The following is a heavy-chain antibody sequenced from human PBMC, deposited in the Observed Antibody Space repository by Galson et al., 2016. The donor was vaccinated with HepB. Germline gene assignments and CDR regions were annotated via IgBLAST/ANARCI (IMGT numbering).Heavy chain of an antibody. Sequence: SVKVSCKASRGTFSSYSFSWVRQAPGQGLEWMGGTIPISGKANFAQKSQGRVTITADESTSTAYMELSNLRSEDTAVYFCARGANWGSGYGVGVWGQGTTVTVSS. D-gene: IGHD7-27*01. V-gene: IGHV1-69*13. CDR3: ARGANWGSGYGVGV. J-gene: IGHJ6*02. CDR2: TIPISGKA. CDR1: RGTFSSYS.